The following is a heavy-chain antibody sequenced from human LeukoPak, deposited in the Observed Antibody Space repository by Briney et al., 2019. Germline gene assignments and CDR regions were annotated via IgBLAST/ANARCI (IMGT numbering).Heavy chain of an antibody. D-gene: IGHD1-20*01. J-gene: IGHJ4*02. V-gene: IGHV4-34*01. CDR1: GGSFSGYY. CDR3: ARYYHWNATSGFFDY. CDR2: INHSGST. Sequence: SETLSLTCAVYGGSFSGYYWSWIRQSPGKGLEWIGEINHSGSTNYNPSLKSRVTISVDTSKNQFSLKLSSVTAADTAVYYCARYYHWNATSGFFDYWGQGTLVTVSS.